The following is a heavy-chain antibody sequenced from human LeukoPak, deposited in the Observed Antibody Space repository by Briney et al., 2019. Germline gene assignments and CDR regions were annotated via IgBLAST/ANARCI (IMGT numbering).Heavy chain of an antibody. CDR1: GFTFSSYE. CDR3: ARGRYSGSYLVDY. V-gene: IGHV3-21*01. D-gene: IGHD1-26*01. CDR2: ISSSSSYR. Sequence: GGSLRLSCAASGFTFSSYEMNWVRQAPGKGLEWVSSISSSSSYRYYADSLKGRFTISRDNAVNSLYLQMNSLAEDTAVYYCARGRYSGSYLVDYWGQGTLVTVSS. J-gene: IGHJ4*02.